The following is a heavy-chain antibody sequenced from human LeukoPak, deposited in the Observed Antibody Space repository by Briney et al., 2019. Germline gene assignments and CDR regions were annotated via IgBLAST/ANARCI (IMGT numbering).Heavy chain of an antibody. Sequence: QTGGSLRLSCAPSGFTFSTAWMTWVRQAPGKGLEWLGNINQGGSVTNYVDSVKGRFSISRDNAKNTMYLQMSSLRDEDTAVYYCARDHPSGALDDWGQGTLVTVSS. CDR2: INQGGSVT. CDR3: ARDHPSGALDD. J-gene: IGHJ4*02. V-gene: IGHV3-7*01. D-gene: IGHD1-26*01. CDR1: GFTFSTAW.